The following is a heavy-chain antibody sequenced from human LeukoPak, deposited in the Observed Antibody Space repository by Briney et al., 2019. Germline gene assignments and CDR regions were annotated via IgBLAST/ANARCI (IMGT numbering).Heavy chain of an antibody. D-gene: IGHD5-12*01. J-gene: IGHJ6*03. V-gene: IGHV4-34*01. CDR2: INHSGST. CDR1: GGSISSYY. CDR3: ARLDSGYDFRYYYYYYMDV. Sequence: SETLSLTCTVSGGSISSYYWSWIRQPPGKGLEWIGEINHSGSTNYNPSLKSRVTISVDTSKNQFSLKLSSVTAADTAVYYCARLDSGYDFRYYYYYYMDVWGKGTTVTISS.